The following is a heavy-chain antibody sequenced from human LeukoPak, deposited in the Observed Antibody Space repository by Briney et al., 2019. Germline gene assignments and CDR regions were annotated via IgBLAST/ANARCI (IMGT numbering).Heavy chain of an antibody. J-gene: IGHJ2*01. CDR3: ARERAVVGTRRKSPYWYFDL. Sequence: GGSLRLSCAASGFTFSSYEMNWVRQAPGKGLEWVSYISSSGSTIYYADSVKGRFTISRDNAKNSLYLQMNSLRAEDTAVYYCARERAVVGTRRKSPYWYFDLWGRGTLVTVSS. CDR1: GFTFSSYE. D-gene: IGHD6-19*01. V-gene: IGHV3-48*03. CDR2: ISSSGSTI.